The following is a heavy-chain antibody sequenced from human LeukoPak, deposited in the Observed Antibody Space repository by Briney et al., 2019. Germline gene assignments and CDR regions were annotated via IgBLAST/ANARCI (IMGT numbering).Heavy chain of an antibody. V-gene: IGHV1-2*02. CDR1: AYTFADYY. CDR3: ARNGIPVAVGEVYYYYHMDV. D-gene: IGHD6-19*01. CDR2: INPKSADT. J-gene: IGHJ6*03. Sequence: ASVKVSCKASAYTFADYYMYWVRQAPGQGLEWMGWINPKSADTKYAQKFQGRVTMTRDTSTSTAYMELTRLDSDDTAVYYCARNGIPVAVGEVYYYYHMDVWGKGTTVTVSS.